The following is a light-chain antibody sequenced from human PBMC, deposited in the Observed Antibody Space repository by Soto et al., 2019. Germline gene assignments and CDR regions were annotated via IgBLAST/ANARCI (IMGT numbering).Light chain of an antibody. CDR1: QSVSSY. CDR2: DAS. J-gene: IGKJ3*01. CDR3: QQRSNWPPV. Sequence: TVLTQSPGTLSFSPGERATLSCRASQSVSSYLAWYQQKPGQAPRLLIYDASNRATGIPARFSGSGSGTDFTLTISSLEPEDFAVYYCQQRSNWPPVFGPGTKVDIK. V-gene: IGKV3-11*01.